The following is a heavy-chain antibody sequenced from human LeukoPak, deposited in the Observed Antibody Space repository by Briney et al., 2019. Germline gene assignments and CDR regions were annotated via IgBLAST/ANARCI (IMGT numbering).Heavy chain of an antibody. CDR1: GGPISSSSYY. J-gene: IGHJ4*02. Sequence: SETLSLTCTVSGGPISSSSYYWGWIRQPPGKGLEWIGSIYYSGSTYYNPSLKSRVTISVDTSKIHFSLRLSSVTAADTAVYYCARGDDKGYSYGRVLFDYWGQGTLVTVSS. V-gene: IGHV4-39*07. CDR3: ARGDDKGYSYGRVLFDY. D-gene: IGHD5-18*01. CDR2: IYYSGST.